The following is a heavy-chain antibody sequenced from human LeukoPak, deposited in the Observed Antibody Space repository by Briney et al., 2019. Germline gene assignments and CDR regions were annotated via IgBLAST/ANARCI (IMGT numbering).Heavy chain of an antibody. D-gene: IGHD3-10*01. Sequence: AGSLRLSCAASAFTFSSYGVHRVRQAPGKGLEWVAVIWYDGSNKYYADSVKVRFTISRDNSKNTLYLQMNSLRAEDTAVYYCARDARGVIDYWGQGTLVTVSS. CDR1: AFTFSSYG. V-gene: IGHV3-33*01. CDR3: ARDARGVIDY. CDR2: IWYDGSNK. J-gene: IGHJ4*02.